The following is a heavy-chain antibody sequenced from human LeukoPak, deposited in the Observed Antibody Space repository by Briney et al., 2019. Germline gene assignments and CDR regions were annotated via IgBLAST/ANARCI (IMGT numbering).Heavy chain of an antibody. CDR1: GFTLSSYG. J-gene: IGHJ5*02. CDR2: IWYDGSTE. D-gene: IGHD3-9*01. CDR3: ARARGRYDTGFDP. Sequence: GRSLRLSCAASGFTLSSYGMHWVRQAPGKGLEWVAFIWYDGSTEYYADSVKGRFTISRDNSKNTLYLQMNSLRAEDTAVYYCARARGRYDTGFDPWGQGTLVTVSS. V-gene: IGHV3-33*01.